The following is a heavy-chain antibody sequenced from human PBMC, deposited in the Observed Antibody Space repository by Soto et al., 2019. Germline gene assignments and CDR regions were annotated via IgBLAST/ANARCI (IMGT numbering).Heavy chain of an antibody. V-gene: IGHV5-10-1*01. D-gene: IGHD3-10*01. CDR2: IDPSDSYL. J-gene: IGHJ4*02. Sequence: XESLKSSCEVSVYTFTNHVLSWVRQMPGKGLEWMGRIDPSDSYLNYSPSFQGHVTISAGKSTNTAYLHFSSLKASDTAVYYCARHRGFGSRSYIDNWGQGTLVTVSS. CDR1: VYTFTNHV. CDR3: ARHRGFGSRSYIDN.